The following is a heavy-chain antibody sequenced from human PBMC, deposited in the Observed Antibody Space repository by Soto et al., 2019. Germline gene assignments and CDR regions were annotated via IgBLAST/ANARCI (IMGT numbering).Heavy chain of an antibody. CDR2: INPSGGST. CDR3: TTDISILDYSNLRDYYYYYYMDV. CDR1: GYTFTSYY. Sequence: ASVKVSCKASGYTFTSYYMHWVRQAPGQGLEWMGIINPSGGSTSYAQKFQGRVTMTRDTSTSTVYMELSSLRSEDTAVYYCTTDISILDYSNLRDYYYYYYMDVWGKGTTVTVSS. D-gene: IGHD4-4*01. J-gene: IGHJ6*03. V-gene: IGHV1-46*01.